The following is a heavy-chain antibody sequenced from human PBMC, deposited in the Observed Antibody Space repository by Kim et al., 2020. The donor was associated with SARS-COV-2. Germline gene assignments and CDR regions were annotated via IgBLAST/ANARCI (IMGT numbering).Heavy chain of an antibody. V-gene: IGHV4-34*01. J-gene: IGHJ6*02. D-gene: IGHD3-22*01. CDR2: INHSGST. CDR3: ARPMIDFRRGGYHYYYYGMDV. Sequence: SETLSLTCAVYGGSFSGYYWSWIRQPPGKGLEWIGEINHSGSTNYNPSLKSRVTISVDTSKNQFSLKLSSVTAADTAVYYCARPMIDFRRGGYHYYYYGMDVWGQGTTVTVSS. CDR1: GGSFSGYY.